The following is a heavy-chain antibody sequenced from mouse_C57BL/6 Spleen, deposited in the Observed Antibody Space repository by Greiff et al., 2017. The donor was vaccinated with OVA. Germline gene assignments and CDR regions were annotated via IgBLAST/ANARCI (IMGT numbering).Heavy chain of an antibody. CDR1: GYTFTDYY. J-gene: IGHJ2*01. D-gene: IGHD6-5*01. CDR2: INPNNGGT. CDR3: ARYALDFDY. V-gene: IGHV1-26*01. Sequence: EVKLQQSGPELVKPGASVKISCKASGYTFTDYYMNWVKQSHGKSLEWIGDINPNNGGTSYNQKFKGKATLTVDKSSSTAYMELRSLTSEDSAVYYCARYALDFDYWGQGTTLTVSS.